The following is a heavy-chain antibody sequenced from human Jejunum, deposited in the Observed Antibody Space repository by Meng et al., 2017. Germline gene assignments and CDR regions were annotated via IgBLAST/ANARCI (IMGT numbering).Heavy chain of an antibody. CDR3: ARYCRITGGYWYLDL. CDR1: GLSCRHYC. Sequence: GGLVAPGGPLGLSWSLSGLSCRHYCSHCVRQSPDKGLGWVGSMWYDGSRTYHIDYVEGRFAISRDNSENTLYLKLNSLRAEDTADYYCARYCRITGGYWYLDLWGRGTLVTVSS. D-gene: IGHD7-27*01. CDR2: MWYDGSRT. J-gene: IGHJ2*01. V-gene: IGHV3-33*01.